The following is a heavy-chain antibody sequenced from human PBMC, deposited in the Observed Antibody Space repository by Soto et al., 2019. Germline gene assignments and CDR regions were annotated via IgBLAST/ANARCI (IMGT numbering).Heavy chain of an antibody. D-gene: IGHD3-10*01. CDR2: IIGSGGST. CDR3: AKGDGPGSYSELDY. V-gene: IGHV3-23*01. Sequence: EVQLLESGGGLVQPGGSLRLSCAASGFTFSNYAMSWVRQAPGKGLEWVSGIIGSGGSTYYADSVKGRFTISRDNSKNTLYLQMNSLRAEDTAVYYCAKGDGPGSYSELDYWGQGTLVTVSS. J-gene: IGHJ4*02. CDR1: GFTFSNYA.